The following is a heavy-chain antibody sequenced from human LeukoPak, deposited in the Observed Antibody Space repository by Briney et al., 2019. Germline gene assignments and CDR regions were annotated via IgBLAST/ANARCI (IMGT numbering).Heavy chain of an antibody. CDR1: GFTFTDYY. CDR2: INPNTGGT. D-gene: IGHD1-1*01. CDR3: APGGTGTTTTFFDY. Sequence: ASVKVSCKASGFTFTDYYMHWVRQAPGQGLEWMGWINPNTGGTDYAQNFQGRVTLTRDTSMTTAYMDLSRLTSDDTAAYYCAPGGTGTTTTFFDYWGQGTLVTVSS. J-gene: IGHJ4*02. V-gene: IGHV1-2*02.